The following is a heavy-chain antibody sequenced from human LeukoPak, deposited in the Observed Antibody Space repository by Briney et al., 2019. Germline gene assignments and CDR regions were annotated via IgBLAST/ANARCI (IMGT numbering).Heavy chain of an antibody. Sequence: SETLSLTCTVSGGSISSYYWSWIRQPPGKGLEWIGYIYYSGSTNYNPSLKSRVTISVDTSKNQFSLKLSSVTAADTAVYYCARGYYYDSSGTFPFDYWGQGTLVTVSS. CDR1: GGSISSYY. CDR2: IYYSGST. J-gene: IGHJ4*02. D-gene: IGHD3-22*01. V-gene: IGHV4-59*12. CDR3: ARGYYYDSSGTFPFDY.